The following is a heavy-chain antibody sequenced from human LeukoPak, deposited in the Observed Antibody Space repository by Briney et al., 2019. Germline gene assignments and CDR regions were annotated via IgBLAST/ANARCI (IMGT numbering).Heavy chain of an antibody. CDR1: GYPISSGYY. CDR2: IYLSGST. CDR3: ARGIAPDAFDI. D-gene: IGHD2-21*01. J-gene: IGHJ3*02. V-gene: IGHV4-38-2*02. Sequence: SVTLSLTCTVSGYPISSGYYWGWIRQPPGKGLEWIGSIYLSGSTYYNPSLKSRVTISVDTSKNQFSLKLSSVTAVDMAVYYCARGIAPDAFDIWGQGTMVTVSS.